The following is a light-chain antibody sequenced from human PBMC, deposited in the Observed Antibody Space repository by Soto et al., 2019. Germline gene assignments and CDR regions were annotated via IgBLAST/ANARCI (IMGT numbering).Light chain of an antibody. CDR3: QSYDSGLSGSV. J-gene: IGLJ3*02. CDR2: TNG. CDR1: SSNIGAGYD. V-gene: IGLV1-40*01. Sequence: QPVLTQPPSVSGAPGQRVTISCTGTSSNIGAGYDVNWYQHLPGAAPKLLIYTNGNRPSGVPDRFSGSKSGTSASLTITGLQAEDEADYYCQSYDSGLSGSVFGGGTKVTVL.